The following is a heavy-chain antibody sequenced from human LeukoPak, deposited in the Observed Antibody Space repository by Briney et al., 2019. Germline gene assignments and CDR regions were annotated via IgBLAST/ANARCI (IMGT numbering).Heavy chain of an antibody. CDR2: ISSSGRTI. V-gene: IGHV3-48*03. D-gene: IGHD7-27*01. J-gene: IGHJ5*02. Sequence: GGSLRLSCAASGFIFSTYEMNWVRQAPGKGLEWVSYISSSGRTIYYADSVKGRFTISRDDAKNSLYLQMNSLRAEDTAVYYCARNWGRNWFDPWGQGTLVTVSS. CDR3: ARNWGRNWFDP. CDR1: GFIFSTYE.